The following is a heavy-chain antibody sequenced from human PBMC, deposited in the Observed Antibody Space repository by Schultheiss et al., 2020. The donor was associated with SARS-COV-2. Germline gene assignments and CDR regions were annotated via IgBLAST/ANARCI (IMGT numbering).Heavy chain of an antibody. D-gene: IGHD3-3*01. Sequence: ASVKVSCKATGYSFTDYYIHWVRQAPGQGLEWMGWINPNSGGTNYAQKFQGWVTLTRDTSISTAYMELCSLVSDDTAVYYCARGGGITIFGVAPINNYYYYYYMDVWGKGTPVTVSS. CDR1: GYSFTDYY. CDR2: INPNSGGT. J-gene: IGHJ6*03. CDR3: ARGGGITIFGVAPINNYYYYYYMDV. V-gene: IGHV1-2*04.